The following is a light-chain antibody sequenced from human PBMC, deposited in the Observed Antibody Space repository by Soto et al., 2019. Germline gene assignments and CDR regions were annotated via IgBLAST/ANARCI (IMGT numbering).Light chain of an antibody. Sequence: QSALPQPASVPGSLGQSITISCTGTSSDVGGYNYVSWYQQYPGKAPKLTIYEVTNRPPGVSNRFSGSKSVNTASRTISGLQAQDEADYYCSSYTSSSTYVFGTGTKVTVL. CDR1: SSDVGGYNY. CDR3: SSYTSSSTYV. V-gene: IGLV2-14*01. CDR2: EVT. J-gene: IGLJ1*01.